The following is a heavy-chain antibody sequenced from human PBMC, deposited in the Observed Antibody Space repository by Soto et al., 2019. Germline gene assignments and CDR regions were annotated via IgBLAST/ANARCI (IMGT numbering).Heavy chain of an antibody. CDR1: GGSISSSSYY. V-gene: IGHV4-39*01. CDR2: IYYSGST. J-gene: IGHJ6*03. CDR3: ASTVTDYYYYYMDV. Sequence: QLQLQESGPGLVKPSETLSLTCTVSGGSISSSSYYWGWIRQPPGKGLEWIGSIYYSGSTYYNPSLKSRVTISVDTSKNQFSLKLSSVTAADTAVYYCASTVTDYYYYYMDVWGKGTTVTVSS. D-gene: IGHD4-17*01.